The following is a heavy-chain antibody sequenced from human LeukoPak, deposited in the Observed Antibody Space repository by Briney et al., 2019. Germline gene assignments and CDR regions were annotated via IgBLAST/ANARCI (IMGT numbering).Heavy chain of an antibody. CDR1: VYTFTNFY. CDR2: MNPNSGDT. J-gene: IGHJ5*02. Sequence: ASVKVSCKASVYTFTNFYIHWVRQAPGQGLEWMGWMNPNSGDTSYAQKFQGRVTMTRNTSISTAYMELSSLRSEDTAVYYCARDLRRYSSSWYFDPWGQGTLVTVSS. V-gene: IGHV1-8*02. D-gene: IGHD6-13*01. CDR3: ARDLRRYSSSWYFDP.